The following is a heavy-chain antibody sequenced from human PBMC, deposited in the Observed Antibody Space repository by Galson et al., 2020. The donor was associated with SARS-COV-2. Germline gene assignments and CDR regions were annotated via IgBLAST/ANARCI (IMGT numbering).Heavy chain of an antibody. CDR2: INPQNGVT. J-gene: IGHJ6*02. Sequence: ASVKVSCKTSGYTFTGYYIHWVPQAPGQGLEWVGWINPQNGVTDYAQEFQGRVTVTSDRSNSTGYMELNGLKSDDTAVYYCAIQPRIVAVGYHYYYGLKFWGQGTTVTVSS. D-gene: IGHD6-13*01. CDR3: AIQPRIVAVGYHYYYGLKF. CDR1: GYTFTGYY. V-gene: IGHV1-2*02.